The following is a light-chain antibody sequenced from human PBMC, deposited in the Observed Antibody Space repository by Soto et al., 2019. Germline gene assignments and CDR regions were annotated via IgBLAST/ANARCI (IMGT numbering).Light chain of an antibody. Sequence: QSALTQPPSASGSPGQSVTISCTGTKNDIGVYDFVSWYQHHPGKAPRLILYEVVQRPSGVPDRFSGSKSGNTASLTVSGLQAADEADYFCKSYSGSYTYVFGSGTKLTVL. J-gene: IGLJ1*01. CDR1: KNDIGVYDF. CDR2: EVV. CDR3: KSYSGSYTYV. V-gene: IGLV2-8*01.